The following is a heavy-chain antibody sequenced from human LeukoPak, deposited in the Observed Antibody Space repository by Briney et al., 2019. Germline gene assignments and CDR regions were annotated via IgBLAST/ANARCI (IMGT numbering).Heavy chain of an antibody. CDR2: IYHSGST. Sequence: SEALSLTCAVSGGSLSSGGYSWSWIRQPPGTGLEWIGYIYHSGSTNYNPSLKSRVTISVDKSKNQFSLKLSSVTAADTAAYYCARSYYGSGSSRLSYYYYGMDVWGQGTTVTVSS. V-gene: IGHV4-30-2*01. D-gene: IGHD3-10*01. CDR3: ARSYYGSGSSRLSYYYYGMDV. J-gene: IGHJ6*02. CDR1: GGSLSSGGYS.